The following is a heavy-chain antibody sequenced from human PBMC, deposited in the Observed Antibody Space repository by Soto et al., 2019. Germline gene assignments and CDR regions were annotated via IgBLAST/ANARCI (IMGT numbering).Heavy chain of an antibody. D-gene: IGHD3-3*01. CDR1: GFTFSSYA. CDR3: ASGTYYDFWSGSDYYYMDV. Sequence: GGSLRLSCAASGFTFSSYAMHWVRQAPGKGLEYVSAISSNGGSTYYANSVKGRFTISRDNSKNTLYLQMGSLRAEDMAVYYCASGTYYDFWSGSDYYYMDVWGKGTTVTVSS. CDR2: ISSNGGST. J-gene: IGHJ6*03. V-gene: IGHV3-64*01.